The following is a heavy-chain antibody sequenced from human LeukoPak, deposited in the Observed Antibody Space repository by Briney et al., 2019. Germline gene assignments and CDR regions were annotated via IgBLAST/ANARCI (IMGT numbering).Heavy chain of an antibody. CDR2: IFRSTDGETT. V-gene: IGHV3-15*01. D-gene: IGHD6-19*01. CDR1: GITFSNAW. J-gene: IGHJ4*02. CDR3: TSYSSGSCPF. Sequence: SGGSLRLSCAASGITFSNAWMTWVRQAPGKGLECVGRIFRSTDGETTHYGASVKGRYNMSRYHSKNTLNLQMNSLKTEDTAVYYCTSYSSGSCPFWGQGTLVTVSS.